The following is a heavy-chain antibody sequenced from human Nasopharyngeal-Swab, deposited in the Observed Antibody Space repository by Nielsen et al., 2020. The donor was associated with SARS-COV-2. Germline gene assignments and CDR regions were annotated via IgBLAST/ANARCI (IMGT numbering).Heavy chain of an antibody. D-gene: IGHD4-23*01. CDR3: AAAPSGDYGGY. Sequence: GGSLRLSCAASGFIFSNYGVHWVRQAPGKGLEWVAVIWYDGSNKYYAGSVKGRFTISRDNSKNTLYLQMNSLRADDTAVYYCAAAPSGDYGGYWGQGTLVTVSS. J-gene: IGHJ4*02. CDR2: IWYDGSNK. V-gene: IGHV3-33*01. CDR1: GFIFSNYG.